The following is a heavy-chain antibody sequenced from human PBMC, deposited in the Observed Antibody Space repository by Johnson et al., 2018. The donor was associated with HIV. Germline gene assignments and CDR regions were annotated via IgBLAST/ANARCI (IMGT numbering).Heavy chain of an antibody. D-gene: IGHD3-3*01. J-gene: IGHJ3*01. V-gene: IGHV3-30*02. CDR2: MRYDGSNK. Sequence: QVQLVESGGGVVQPGKSLRLSCAASGFTFSSYAIHWVRQAPGKGLEWVALMRYDGSNKDYVDFVKGRFTISRDNSKNTLFLQMSSLRPEDTAVYYCAKGGFTIFGVPDAFDVWGQGTMVTVSS. CDR1: GFTFSSYA. CDR3: AKGGFTIFGVPDAFDV.